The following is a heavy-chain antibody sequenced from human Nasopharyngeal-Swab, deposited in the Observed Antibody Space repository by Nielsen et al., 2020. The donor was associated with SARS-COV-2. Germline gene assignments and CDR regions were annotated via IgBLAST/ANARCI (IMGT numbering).Heavy chain of an antibody. Sequence: SQTPSLTRAISGDSVPSSSAAWNWIRQSPSRGLEWLGRTYYRSKWYNDYAVSVKSRITINPDTSKNQFSLHLNSVTPEDTAVYYCARARGAYGDYYYYTDVWGKGTTVTVSS. J-gene: IGHJ6*03. CDR3: ARARGAYGDYYYYTDV. CDR1: GDSVPSSSAA. V-gene: IGHV6-1*01. D-gene: IGHD4-17*01. CDR2: TYYRSKWYN.